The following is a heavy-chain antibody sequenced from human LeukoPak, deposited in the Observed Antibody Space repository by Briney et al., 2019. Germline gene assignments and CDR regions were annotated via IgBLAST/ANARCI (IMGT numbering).Heavy chain of an antibody. V-gene: IGHV3-66*02. CDR2: IYSGGST. CDR1: GFTFTSYD. J-gene: IGHJ3*02. Sequence: PGGSLRLSCAASGFTFTSYDMNWVRQAPGKGLEWVSVIYSGGSTYYAGSVKGRFTISRDNSKNTLYLQMNSLRAEDTAVYYCAAKSSGWSTAVAFDIWGQGTMVTVSS. CDR3: AAKSSGWSTAVAFDI. D-gene: IGHD6-19*01.